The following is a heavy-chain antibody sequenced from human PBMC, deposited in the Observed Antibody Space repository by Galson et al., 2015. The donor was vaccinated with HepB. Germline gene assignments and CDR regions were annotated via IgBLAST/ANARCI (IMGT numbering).Heavy chain of an antibody. V-gene: IGHV3-74*01. CDR2: INSDGSST. J-gene: IGHJ6*02. CDR3: ARAVPEYSSGWYAPDYYYGMDV. CDR1: GFTFSSYW. Sequence: SLRLSCAASGFTFSSYWMHWVRQAPGKGLVWVSRINSDGSSTSYADSVKGRFTISRDNAKNTLYLQMNSLRAEDTAVYYCARAVPEYSSGWYAPDYYYGMDVWGQGTTVTVSS. D-gene: IGHD6-19*01.